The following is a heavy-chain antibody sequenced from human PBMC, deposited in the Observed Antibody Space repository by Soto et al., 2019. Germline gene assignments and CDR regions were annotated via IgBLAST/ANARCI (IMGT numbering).Heavy chain of an antibody. CDR1: GFTFSSYD. CDR3: ARAGRSYGDFGPHYWYFDL. Sequence: EVQLVESGGGLVQPGGSLILSCAASGFTFSSYDIHWVRQGIGKGLEWVAAIATSGDTYFPGSVKGRFTISRDNAKNSLYLQMNNLRAGDTAVYYCARAGRSYGDFGPHYWYFDLWGRGTLVTVSS. J-gene: IGHJ2*01. D-gene: IGHD4-17*01. CDR2: IATSGDT. V-gene: IGHV3-13*01.